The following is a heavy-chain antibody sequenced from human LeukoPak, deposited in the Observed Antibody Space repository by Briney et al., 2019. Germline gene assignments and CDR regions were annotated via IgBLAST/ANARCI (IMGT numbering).Heavy chain of an antibody. V-gene: IGHV3-21*01. CDR1: GFTFSSYS. J-gene: IGHJ4*02. CDR3: ARGSIVDIVATIGEAIDY. D-gene: IGHD5-12*01. CDR2: ISSSSSYI. Sequence: GGSMRLSSAASGFTFSSYSMNWVRQAPGKGLEWVSSISSSSSYIYYADSGKGRFTISRDNAKNSLYLQMNSLRAEDTAVYYRARGSIVDIVATIGEAIDYWGQGTLVTVSS.